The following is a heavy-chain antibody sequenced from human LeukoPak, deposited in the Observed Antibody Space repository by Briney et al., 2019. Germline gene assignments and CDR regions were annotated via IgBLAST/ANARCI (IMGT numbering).Heavy chain of an antibody. J-gene: IGHJ4*02. V-gene: IGHV3-23*01. CDR1: GFTFSSYA. D-gene: IGHD5-12*01. CDR2: VSGSGGST. CDR3: AKDLDIVATITGN. Sequence: GGSLRLSCAASGFTFSSYAMSWVRQAPGKGLEWVSGVSGSGGSTYYADSVKGRFTISRGNSKDTLYLQMNSLRAEDTAVYYCAKDLDIVATITGNWGQGTLVTVSS.